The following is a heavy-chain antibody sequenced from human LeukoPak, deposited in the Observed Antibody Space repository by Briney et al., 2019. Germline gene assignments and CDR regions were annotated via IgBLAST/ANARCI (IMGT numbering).Heavy chain of an antibody. Sequence: GGSLRLSCAASGFTVSDHYMSWVRQAPGQGLESVSLIYSGGTTLYADSVKGRFTISRDNSKNTLYLQMNSLRAEDTAVYYCTRNSGWYGVSWGQGTLVTVSS. D-gene: IGHD6-19*01. J-gene: IGHJ4*02. CDR1: GFTVSDHY. CDR2: IYSGGTT. CDR3: TRNSGWYGVS. V-gene: IGHV3-53*01.